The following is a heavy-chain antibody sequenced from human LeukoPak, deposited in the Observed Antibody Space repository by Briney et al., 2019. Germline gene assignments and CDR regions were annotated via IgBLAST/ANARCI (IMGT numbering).Heavy chain of an antibody. CDR3: AKDVGSQYRYNYYFDY. CDR2: ISNSGGDT. V-gene: IGHV3-23*01. J-gene: IGHJ4*02. D-gene: IGHD5-18*01. CDR1: GSTFSSYA. Sequence: GGSLRLSCAASGSTFSSYAMSWVRQAPGKGLEWVSAISNSGGDTYYADSVKGRFTISRDNSKNTLYVQMNSLRAEDTAVYYCAKDVGSQYRYNYYFDYWGQGTLVTVSS.